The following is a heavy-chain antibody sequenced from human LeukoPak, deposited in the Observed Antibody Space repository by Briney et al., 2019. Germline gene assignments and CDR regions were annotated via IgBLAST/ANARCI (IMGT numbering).Heavy chain of an antibody. CDR3: AKFALQSDPFDY. D-gene: IGHD6-19*01. Sequence: GGSLRLSCAASGFIFRSHAMNWVRQAPGKGLGWVSTISGSDGGTFYADSVKGRFTISRDNSKNTLYLQMNSLRGEDTAIYYCAKFALQSDPFDYWGQGTLVTVSS. CDR1: GFIFRSHA. CDR2: ISGSDGGT. J-gene: IGHJ4*02. V-gene: IGHV3-23*01.